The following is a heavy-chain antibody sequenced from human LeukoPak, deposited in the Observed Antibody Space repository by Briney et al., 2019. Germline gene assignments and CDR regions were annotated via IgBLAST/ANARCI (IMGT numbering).Heavy chain of an antibody. Sequence: GGSLRLSCAASGFTFGSYAMSWVRQAPGKGLEWVSTISDSGGTTYFADSVKGRFTISRDNSKNTLYLQMNSLRAEDTALYYCVKEPTPGGAFYFDSWGQGTLVTVSS. V-gene: IGHV3-23*01. CDR1: GFTFGSYA. D-gene: IGHD3-10*01. CDR2: ISDSGGTT. CDR3: VKEPTPGGAFYFDS. J-gene: IGHJ4*02.